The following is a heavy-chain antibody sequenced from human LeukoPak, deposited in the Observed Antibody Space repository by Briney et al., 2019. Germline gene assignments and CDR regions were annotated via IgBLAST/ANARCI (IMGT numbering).Heavy chain of an antibody. V-gene: IGHV1-69*04. CDR3: ATTNDGGGYQWGDFFDF. Sequence: SVKVSCKASGGTSNSHAISWVRQAPGQGLEWMGRIIPNLGTTNRAQNFQDRVTLTADKSTNTAYMELTSLTSNDTAVHYCATTNDGGGYQWGDFFDFWGQGTLVTVSS. J-gene: IGHJ4*02. CDR1: GGTSNSHA. D-gene: IGHD3-22*01. CDR2: IIPNLGTT.